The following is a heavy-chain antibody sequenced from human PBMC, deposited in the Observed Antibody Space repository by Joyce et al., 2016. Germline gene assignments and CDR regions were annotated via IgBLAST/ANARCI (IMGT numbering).Heavy chain of an antibody. J-gene: IGHJ3*02. CDR2: ISAHHGNT. D-gene: IGHD3-22*01. CDR1: GYIFTTYG. Sequence: QVQLVQSGSEVKKPGASVEVSCKASGYIFTTYGISWVRPAPGQGFEWMGWISAHHGNTKYAQKFQGRVTMTIDTATSTAYMELESLRSDDTAVYYCARDIHYYNSSGYYWGAFDIWGQGTMVSVSS. CDR3: ARDIHYYNSSGYYWGAFDI. V-gene: IGHV1-18*01.